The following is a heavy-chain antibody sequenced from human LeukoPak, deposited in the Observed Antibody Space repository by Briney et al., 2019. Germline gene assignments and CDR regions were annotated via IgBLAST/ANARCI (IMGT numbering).Heavy chain of an antibody. CDR2: INSDGSST. J-gene: IGHJ4*02. Sequence: GGSLRLSCAASGFTFSSYWMHWVRHAPGKGLVWVSRINSDGSSTSYADSVKGRFTISRDNAKNTLYLQMNSLRAEDTAVYYCARARYSGYDYAFDYWGQGTLVTVSS. D-gene: IGHD5-12*01. V-gene: IGHV3-74*01. CDR3: ARARYSGYDYAFDY. CDR1: GFTFSSYW.